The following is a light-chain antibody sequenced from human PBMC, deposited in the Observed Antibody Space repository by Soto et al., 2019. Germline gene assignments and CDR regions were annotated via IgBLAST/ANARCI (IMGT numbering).Light chain of an antibody. J-gene: IGKJ1*01. CDR2: AAS. Sequence: EIVMTQSPGTLSVSPGGRVTLSCRASESINRNLVWYQKRPGQAPRLVIYAASTRATGIPARFSGSGSGTDFTLTISSLQSEDFAVYYCQQYNNWPQTFGQGTKVDI. CDR3: QQYNNWPQT. CDR1: ESINRN. V-gene: IGKV3-15*01.